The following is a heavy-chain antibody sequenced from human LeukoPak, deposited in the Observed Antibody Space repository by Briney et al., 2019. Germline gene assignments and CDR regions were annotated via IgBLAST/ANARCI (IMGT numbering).Heavy chain of an antibody. V-gene: IGHV3-30*04. CDR1: GFTFSTYA. Sequence: GGFLRLSCAASGFTFSTYAIHWVRQAPGKGLEWVAVISYDGSNKYYADSVKGRSTISRDNSKNTLYLQMNSLRAEDTAVYYCAKALEKYCSGGSCLGYCFDYWGQGTLVTVSS. CDR2: ISYDGSNK. J-gene: IGHJ4*02. CDR3: AKALEKYCSGGSCLGYCFDY. D-gene: IGHD2-15*01.